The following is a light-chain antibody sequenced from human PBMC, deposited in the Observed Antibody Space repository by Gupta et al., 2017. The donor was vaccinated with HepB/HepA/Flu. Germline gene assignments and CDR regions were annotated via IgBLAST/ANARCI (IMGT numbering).Light chain of an antibody. Sequence: DIQMTQSPSSLSASVGDRVTITCRASQSISRYLNWYQQKPGKAPKLLIYAASSLQSGVPSRFSGSGYGTDFTLTISTLQPEDFANYNSQQSDSTRLTFGQGTKVEIK. CDR1: QSISRY. CDR3: QQSDSTRLT. J-gene: IGKJ1*01. CDR2: AAS. V-gene: IGKV1-39*01.